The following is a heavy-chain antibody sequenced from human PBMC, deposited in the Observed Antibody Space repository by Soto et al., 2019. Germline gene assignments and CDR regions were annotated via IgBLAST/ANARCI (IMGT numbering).Heavy chain of an antibody. J-gene: IGHJ4*02. V-gene: IGHV4-34*01. CDR1: GGSFSGYY. CDR3: ARAIAAAGTDY. D-gene: IGHD6-13*01. Sequence: QVQLQQWGAGLLKPSETLSLTCAVYGGSFSGYYWSWIRQPPGKGLEWIGEINHSGSTNYNPSLKSRVTISVDPSKNQFSLKLSSVTAADTAVYYCARAIAAAGTDYWGQGTLVTVSS. CDR2: INHSGST.